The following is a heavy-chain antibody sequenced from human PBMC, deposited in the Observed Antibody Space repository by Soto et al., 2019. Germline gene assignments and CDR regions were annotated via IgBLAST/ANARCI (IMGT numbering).Heavy chain of an antibody. J-gene: IGHJ5*02. Sequence: SETLSLTCTVSGGSISSGDYYWSWIRQPPGKGLEWIGYIRDTGSTNYNPSLKSRVTISIDTSRNQFSLSLSSVTAADTAVYFCARYSPPKKTYDSNPGWFDPWGQGTLVTVSS. D-gene: IGHD3-22*01. V-gene: IGHV4-61*08. CDR2: IRDTGST. CDR3: ARYSPPKKTYDSNPGWFDP. CDR1: GGSISSGDYY.